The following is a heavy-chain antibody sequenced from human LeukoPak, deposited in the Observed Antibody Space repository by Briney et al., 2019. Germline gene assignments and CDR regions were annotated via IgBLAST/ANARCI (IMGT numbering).Heavy chain of an antibody. D-gene: IGHD3-9*01. CDR1: GGSFSGYY. J-gene: IGHJ4*02. CDR2: INHSGST. Sequence: SETLSLTCAVYGGSFSGYYWSWIRQPPGKGLEWIGEINHSGSTNYNPSLKSRVTISVDTSKNQFSLKLSSVAAADTAVYYCARGGSYYDILTGYYALYYFDYWGQGTLVTVSS. V-gene: IGHV4-34*01. CDR3: ARGGSYYDILTGYYALYYFDY.